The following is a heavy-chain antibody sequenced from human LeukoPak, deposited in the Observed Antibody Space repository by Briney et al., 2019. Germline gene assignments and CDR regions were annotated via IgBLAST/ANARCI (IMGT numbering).Heavy chain of an antibody. CDR1: GGTFSSYA. Sequence: SVKVSCKASGGTFSSYAISWVRQAPGQGLEWMGRIIPILGIANYAQRFQGRVTITADKSTSTAYMELSSLRSEDTAVYYCARDRIGRDGYMAGDYWGQGTMVTVSS. CDR2: IIPILGIA. D-gene: IGHD5-24*01. V-gene: IGHV1-69*04. CDR3: ARDRIGRDGYMAGDY. J-gene: IGHJ3*01.